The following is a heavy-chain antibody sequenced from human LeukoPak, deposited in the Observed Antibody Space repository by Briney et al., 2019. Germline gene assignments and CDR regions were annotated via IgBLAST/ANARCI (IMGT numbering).Heavy chain of an antibody. D-gene: IGHD3-3*01. V-gene: IGHV3-33*01. CDR1: GFTFSSYG. CDR3: AREYYDFWSGYPGDYYYYYGMDV. CDR2: IWYDGSNK. J-gene: IGHJ6*02. Sequence: PGGSLRLSCAASGFTFSSYGMHWVRQAPGKGLEWVAVIWYDGSNKYYADSVKGRFTISRDNSKNTPYLQMNSLRAEDTAVYYCAREYYDFWSGYPGDYYYYYGMDVWGQGTTVTVSS.